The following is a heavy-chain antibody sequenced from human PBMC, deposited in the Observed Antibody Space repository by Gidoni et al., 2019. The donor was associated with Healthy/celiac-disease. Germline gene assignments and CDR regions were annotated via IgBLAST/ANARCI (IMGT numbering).Heavy chain of an antibody. Sequence: EVQLVESGGVVVQPGGSLRLSCAASGFTFDDYTMPWVRHAPGKGLEWVSLISWDGGSTYYADSVKGRFTISRDNSKNSLYLQMNSLRTEDTALYYCAKDMVGPGFEPDYYYGMDVWGQGTTVTVSS. CDR1: GFTFDDYT. CDR2: ISWDGGST. J-gene: IGHJ6*02. V-gene: IGHV3-43*01. CDR3: AKDMVGPGFEPDYYYGMDV. D-gene: IGHD2-15*01.